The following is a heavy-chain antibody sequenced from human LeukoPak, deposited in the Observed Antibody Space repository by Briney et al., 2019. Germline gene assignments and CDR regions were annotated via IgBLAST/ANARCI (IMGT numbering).Heavy chain of an antibody. D-gene: IGHD5/OR15-5a*01. V-gene: IGHV4-59*11. CDR1: GGSISTHY. J-gene: IGHJ4*02. Sequence: SETLSLTCTVSGGSISTHYWSWIRQPPGKGLEWIGYIYYSGSTNYNPSLKSRVTISVDMSKSQFSLKVSSVTAADTAVYYCTRGRSYMSYWGQGTLVTVSS. CDR2: IYYSGST. CDR3: TRGRSYMSY.